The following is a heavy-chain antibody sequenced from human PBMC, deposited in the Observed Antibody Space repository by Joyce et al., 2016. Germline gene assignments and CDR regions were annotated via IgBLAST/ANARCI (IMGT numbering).Heavy chain of an antibody. CDR3: ARLPDITGWPFDS. Sequence: QVQLQESGPGLVKPSETLSLTCAVSGGSINGYYWNWIRQPPGKGLEWIGYIQYTGRTKYNPSLETRLTLSLETSKSQVSLKLSSVTAADTAVYYCARLPDITGWPFDSWGQGTLVTVSS. V-gene: IGHV4-59*01. D-gene: IGHD6-25*01. CDR1: GGSINGYY. CDR2: IQYTGRT. J-gene: IGHJ4*02.